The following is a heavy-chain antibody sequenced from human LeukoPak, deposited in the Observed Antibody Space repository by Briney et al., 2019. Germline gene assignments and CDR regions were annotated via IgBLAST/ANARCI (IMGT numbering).Heavy chain of an antibody. Sequence: GGSLRLSCAASGFTFSSYSMHWVRQAPGKGLEWVAVISYDGSNKYNADSEKGRFTISRDNSKNTLYLQMNSLRREDTAEYYCARAEYDRSGSIYYYYGMDIWGQGTTVTVSS. V-gene: IGHV3-30-3*01. CDR3: ARAEYDRSGSIYYYYGMDI. CDR1: GFTFSSYS. D-gene: IGHD3-22*01. CDR2: ISYDGSNK. J-gene: IGHJ6*02.